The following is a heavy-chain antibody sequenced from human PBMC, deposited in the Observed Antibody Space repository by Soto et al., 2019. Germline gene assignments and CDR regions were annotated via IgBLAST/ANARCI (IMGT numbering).Heavy chain of an antibody. V-gene: IGHV1-8*01. Sequence: GASVKVSCKASGYTFTSYDINWVRQATGQGLEWMGWMNPNSGNTGYAQKFQGRVTMTRNTSISTAYMELSSLRSEDTAVYYCARGLVEVWNYYYYYYMDVWGKGTTVTVSS. J-gene: IGHJ6*03. CDR3: ARGLVEVWNYYYYYYMDV. D-gene: IGHD2-8*02. CDR1: GYTFTSYD. CDR2: MNPNSGNT.